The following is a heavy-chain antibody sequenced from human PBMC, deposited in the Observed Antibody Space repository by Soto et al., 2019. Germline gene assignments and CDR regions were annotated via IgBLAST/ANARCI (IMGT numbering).Heavy chain of an antibody. V-gene: IGHV3-21*01. CDR3: ARDRGYDAHDYYYNAMDV. J-gene: IGHJ6*02. CDR2: IRGFSPYT. D-gene: IGHD3-10*01. CDR1: GFTFRTYT. Sequence: RRLSCISSGFTFRTYTMNWVRQAPGKGLEWVSGIRGFSPYTFYAESVKGRFTISRDNAKNSLYLQMDSLRAEDTAVYYCARDRGYDAHDYYYNAMDVWGQGTTVTV.